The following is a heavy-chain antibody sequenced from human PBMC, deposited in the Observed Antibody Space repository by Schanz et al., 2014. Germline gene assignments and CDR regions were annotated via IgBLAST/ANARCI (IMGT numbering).Heavy chain of an antibody. CDR1: GFTFSSYA. D-gene: IGHD1-1*01. V-gene: IGHV3-23*04. Sequence: EQLVESGGGLVKPGGSLRLSCAASGFTFSSYAMSWVRQAPGKGLEWVSTISASGGSTYYADSVKGRFTISRDNAKNSLYLQMNSLRAGDTAVYYWARGTDWNLHYWGQGALVTVSS. CDR2: ISASGGST. CDR3: ARGTDWNLHY. J-gene: IGHJ4*02.